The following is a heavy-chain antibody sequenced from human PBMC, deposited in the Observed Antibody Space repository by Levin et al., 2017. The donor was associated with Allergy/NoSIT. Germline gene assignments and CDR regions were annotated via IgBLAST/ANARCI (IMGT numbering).Heavy chain of an antibody. J-gene: IGHJ6*03. V-gene: IGHV4-34*01. Sequence: PSETLSLTCAVYGGSFSGYYWSWIRQPPGKGLEWIGEINHSGSTNYNPSLKSRVTMSVDTSKNQFSLKSSSVTAADTAVYYCARSGRESYYYMDVWGKGTTVTVSS. CDR2: INHSGST. CDR1: GGSFSGYY. D-gene: IGHD3-3*01. CDR3: ARSGRESYYYMDV.